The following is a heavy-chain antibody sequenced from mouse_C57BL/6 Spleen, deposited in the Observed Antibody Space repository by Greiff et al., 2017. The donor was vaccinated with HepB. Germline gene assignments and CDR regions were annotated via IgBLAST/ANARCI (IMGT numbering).Heavy chain of an antibody. J-gene: IGHJ4*01. D-gene: IGHD2-14*01. Sequence: QVQLQQPGAELVKPGASVKLSCKASGYTFTSYWMHWVKQRPGQGLEWIGMIHPNSGSTNYNEKFKSKATLTVDKSSSTAYMQLSSLTSEDSAVYYCARTGRYHYYAMDYWGQGTSVTVSS. CDR3: ARTGRYHYYAMDY. CDR2: IHPNSGST. V-gene: IGHV1-64*01. CDR1: GYTFTSYW.